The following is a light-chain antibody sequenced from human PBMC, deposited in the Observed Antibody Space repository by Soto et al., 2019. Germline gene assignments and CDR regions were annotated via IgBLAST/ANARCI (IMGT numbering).Light chain of an antibody. CDR3: QQYDGSPIT. V-gene: IGKV3-20*01. CDR1: QSVGRSY. CDR2: SVS. Sequence: DIVLTQSPGTLSLSPGERATLSCRASQSVGRSYLAWYQQKPGQAPRLLISSVSKRATGIPDRFSGGGSGTDFTLTIIRVEPEDFALYICQQYDGSPITFVQGKRLEI. J-gene: IGKJ5*01.